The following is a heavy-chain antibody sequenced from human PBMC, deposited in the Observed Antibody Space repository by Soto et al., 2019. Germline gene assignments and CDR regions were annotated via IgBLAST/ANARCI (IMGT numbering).Heavy chain of an antibody. J-gene: IGHJ4*02. D-gene: IGHD4-17*01. CDR3: ARHTTVTYDY. CDR2: IYYSGST. CDR1: GGSISSYY. V-gene: IGHV4-59*08. Sequence: SETLSLTCTVSGGSISSYYWSWIRQPPGKGLEWIGYIYYSGSTNYNPSLKSRVTISVDTSKNQFSLKLSSVTAADTAVYYCARHTTVTYDYWGQGTLVTVSS.